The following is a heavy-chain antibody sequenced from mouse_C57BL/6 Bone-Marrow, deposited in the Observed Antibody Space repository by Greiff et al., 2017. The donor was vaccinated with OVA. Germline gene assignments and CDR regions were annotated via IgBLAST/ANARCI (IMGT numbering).Heavy chain of an antibody. V-gene: IGHV1-53*01. CDR2: INPSNGGT. CDR1: GYTFTSYW. J-gene: IGHJ1*03. Sequence: QVQLQQPGTELVKPGASVKLSCKASGYTFTSYWMHWVKQRPGQGLEWIGNINPSNGGTTYNEKFKSKAKLTVDKSSSTAYMQLSSLTSEDSAVYYCARRYYGSSYYWYFDVWGTGTTVTVSS. CDR3: ARRYYGSSYYWYFDV. D-gene: IGHD1-1*01.